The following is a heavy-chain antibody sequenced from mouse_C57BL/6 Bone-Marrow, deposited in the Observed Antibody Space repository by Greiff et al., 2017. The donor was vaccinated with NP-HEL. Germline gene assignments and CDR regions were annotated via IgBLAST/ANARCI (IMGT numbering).Heavy chain of an antibody. CDR2: LDPSDSYT. CDR1: GYTFTSYW. Sequence: QVQLQQPGAELVMPGASVKLSCKASGYTFTSYWMHWVKQRPGQGLEWIGELDPSDSYTNYNQKFKGKYTLTVDKSSSTAYMQLSSLTSEDSAVYYCARGSFYYYGSSYYWYFDVWGTGTTVTVSS. D-gene: IGHD1-1*01. CDR3: ARGSFYYYGSSYYWYFDV. V-gene: IGHV1-69*01. J-gene: IGHJ1*03.